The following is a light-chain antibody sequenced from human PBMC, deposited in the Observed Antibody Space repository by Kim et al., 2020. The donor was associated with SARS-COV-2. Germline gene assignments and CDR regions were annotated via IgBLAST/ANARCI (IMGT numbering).Light chain of an antibody. V-gene: IGKV1-16*02. CDR2: SAS. CDR3: QQYYNYPHP. J-gene: IGKJ2*01. CDR1: HGISNY. Sequence: SASVGDRVTITCWASHGISNYLGWFKQKPGKAPKSLIYSASSLQSGVPSKFIGSGSGKYFTLTINGLQPDDFATYYCQQYYNYPHPFGQGTKLEIK.